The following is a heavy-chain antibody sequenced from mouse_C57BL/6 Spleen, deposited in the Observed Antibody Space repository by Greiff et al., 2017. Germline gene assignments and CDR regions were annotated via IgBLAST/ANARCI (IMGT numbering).Heavy chain of an antibody. CDR3: TRCYGSSHWYFDV. CDR2: IDPETGGT. V-gene: IGHV1-15*01. CDR1: GYTFTDYE. Sequence: VQLQESGAELVRPGASVTLSCKASGYTFTDYEMHWVKQTPVHGLEWIGAIDPETGGTAYNQKFKGKAILTADKYSSTAYMELRSLTSEDSAVYYCTRCYGSSHWYFDVWCTGTTVTVSS. J-gene: IGHJ1*03. D-gene: IGHD1-1*01.